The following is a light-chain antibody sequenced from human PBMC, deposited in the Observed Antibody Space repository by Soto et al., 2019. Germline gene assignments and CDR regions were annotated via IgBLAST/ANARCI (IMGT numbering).Light chain of an antibody. CDR3: AAWDDSLSGYV. V-gene: IGLV1-47*01. J-gene: IGLJ1*01. CDR2: RND. Sequence: QSLLTQPPSASGTPEQRVTSTCSGSSSYIGSKYVYWYQQLPGTAPKLLIYRNDQRPSRISDRFSGSKSGTSASLAISGLRSEDEADYYCAAWDDSLSGYVFGTGTKVTVL. CDR1: SSYIGSKY.